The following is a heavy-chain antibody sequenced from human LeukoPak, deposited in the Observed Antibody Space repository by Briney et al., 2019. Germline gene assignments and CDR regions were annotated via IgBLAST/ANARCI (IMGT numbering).Heavy chain of an antibody. D-gene: IGHD1-26*01. J-gene: IGHJ4*02. CDR2: ISFDGSRR. CDR1: GFTFSDSG. CDR3: ARVGRSYSGEFDY. V-gene: IGHV3-30*03. Sequence: QPGGSLRLSCAASGFTFSDSGMHWVRQAPGKGLEWVAIISFDGSRRFYADSVRGRYTISRDNAKNSLYLQMNSLRAEDTAVYYCARVGRSYSGEFDYWGQGTLVTVSS.